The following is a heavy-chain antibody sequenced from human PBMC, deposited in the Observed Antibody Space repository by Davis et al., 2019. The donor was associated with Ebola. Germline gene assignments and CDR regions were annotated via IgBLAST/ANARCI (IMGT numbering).Heavy chain of an antibody. J-gene: IGHJ6*02. CDR3: ASYGYYDYGMDV. CDR1: GGSISSSNW. V-gene: IGHV4-4*02. D-gene: IGHD4-17*01. CDR2: IYHSGRT. Sequence: PSETLSLTCAVSGGSISSSNWWSWVRQPPGKGLEWIGEIYHSGRTNYNPSLKSRVTMSVDTSKNQFSLKLSSVTAADTAVYYCASYGYYDYGMDVWGQGTTVTVSS.